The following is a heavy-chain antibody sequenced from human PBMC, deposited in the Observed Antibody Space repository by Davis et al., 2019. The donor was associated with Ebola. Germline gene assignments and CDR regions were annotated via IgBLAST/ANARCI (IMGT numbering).Heavy chain of an antibody. CDR3: ARHPGYDVDY. CDR1: GGYISGYY. V-gene: IGHV4-59*08. J-gene: IGHJ4*02. Sequence: MPSETLSLTCTLSGGYISGYYWSWIRQPPGKGLEWIGNLYHGGGTNYSPSLKSRLTISVDTSKNQFSLELISVTAADTAVYYCARHPGYDVDYWGQGTLVTVSS. CDR2: LYHGGGT. D-gene: IGHD5-12*01.